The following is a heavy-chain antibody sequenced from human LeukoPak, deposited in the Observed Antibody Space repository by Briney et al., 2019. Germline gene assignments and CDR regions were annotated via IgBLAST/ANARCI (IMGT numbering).Heavy chain of an antibody. CDR1: GFTFSSYE. CDR3: ARGTGYCLDP. D-gene: IGHD2-2*03. CDR2: IISSGSGSTI. V-gene: IGHV3-48*03. J-gene: IGHJ5*02. Sequence: GGSLRLSCAASGFTFSSYEMNWVRQAPGKGLEGVSYIISSGSGSTIYYADSVKGRFTISRDNAKNSLYLQMNSLRAEDTAVYYCARGTGYCLDPWGQGTLVTVSS.